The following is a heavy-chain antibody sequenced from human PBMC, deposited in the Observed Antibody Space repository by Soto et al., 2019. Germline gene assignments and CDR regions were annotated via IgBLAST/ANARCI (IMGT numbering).Heavy chain of an antibody. CDR2: INPNSGGT. J-gene: IGHJ6*02. CDR3: KVLMVSYGMDV. V-gene: IGHV1-2*04. CDR1: GYTFTGYY. Sequence: GASVKVSCKASGYTFTGYYMHWVRQAPGQGLEWMGWINPNSGGTNYAQKFQGWVTMTRDTSISTAYMELSRLRSGDTAVYYCKVLMVSYGMDVWGQGTTVTVSS. D-gene: IGHD2-8*01.